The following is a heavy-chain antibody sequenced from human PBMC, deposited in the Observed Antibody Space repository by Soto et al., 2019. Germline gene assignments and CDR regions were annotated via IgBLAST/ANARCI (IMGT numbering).Heavy chain of an antibody. CDR2: ISSNGGST. Sequence: PGGSLRLSCSASGFTFSSYAMHWVRQAPGKGLEYVSAISSNGGSTYYADSVKGRFTISRDNSKNTLHLQMSSLRAEDTTVYYCVKGRITIFGVVMEFDYWGQGTLVTVSS. CDR1: GFTFSSYA. J-gene: IGHJ4*02. V-gene: IGHV3-64D*08. CDR3: VKGRITIFGVVMEFDY. D-gene: IGHD3-3*01.